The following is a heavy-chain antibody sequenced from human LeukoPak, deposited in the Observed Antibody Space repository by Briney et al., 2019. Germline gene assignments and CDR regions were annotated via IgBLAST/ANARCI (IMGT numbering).Heavy chain of an antibody. D-gene: IGHD3-22*01. V-gene: IGHV1-2*02. J-gene: IGHJ4*02. CDR3: ARVGHYYDSCGYYTFDY. CDR2: INPKSGDT. CDR1: GYTFTGYY. Sequence: ASVKLSCKTSGYTFTGYYIHWVRQAPGQGLEWMAWINPKSGDTNYAQKFQGRVTMTGDTSISTAHMELSRLRSDDTALYYCARVGHYYDSCGYYTFDYWGQGTLVTVSS.